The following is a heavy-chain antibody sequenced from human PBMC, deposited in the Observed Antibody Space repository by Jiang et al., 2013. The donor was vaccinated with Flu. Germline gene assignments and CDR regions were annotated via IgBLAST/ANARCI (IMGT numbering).Heavy chain of an antibody. CDR1: GFTFSAYH. CDR2: ISTSGGTI. J-gene: IGHJ4*02. V-gene: IGHV3-48*01. CDR3: ARRYSSDSGGRFFDF. Sequence: VQLVESGGGVVQPGKSLRLSCAASGFTFSAYHMNWVRQAPGKGLEWVSYISTSGGTIYYADSVKGRFTISRDNAKNSLYLQMNSLRAEDTAVYYCARRYSSDSGGRFFDFWGQGTLVAVSS. D-gene: IGHD6-25*01.